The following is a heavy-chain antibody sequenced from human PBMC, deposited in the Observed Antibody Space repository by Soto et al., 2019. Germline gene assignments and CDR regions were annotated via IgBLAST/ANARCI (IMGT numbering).Heavy chain of an antibody. J-gene: IGHJ4*02. V-gene: IGHV2-5*02. CDR2: IYWDDDT. CDR1: GFSLSTSGVG. CDR3: AHHYSAWGKPHLDS. D-gene: IGHD3-10*01. Sequence: QITLKESGPTVVKPTQTLTLTCTVSGFSLSTSGVGVDWVRQPPGKALEWLALIYWDDDTRYSPSLMSRVTVNKDTSKNRVVLTMTNMDPVDTATYYCAHHYSAWGKPHLDSWGPGILVTVSS.